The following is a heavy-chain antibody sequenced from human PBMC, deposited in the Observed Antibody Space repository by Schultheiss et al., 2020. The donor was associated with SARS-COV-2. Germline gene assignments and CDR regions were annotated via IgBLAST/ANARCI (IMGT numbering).Heavy chain of an antibody. D-gene: IGHD3-9*01. J-gene: IGHJ5*02. V-gene: IGHV4-34*01. Sequence: GSLRLSCAVYGGSFSGYYWSWIRQPPGKGLEWIGEINHSGSTNYNPSLKSRVTISVDTSKNQFSLKLSSVTAADTAVYYCARGGSVRYFDWLTWGQGTLVTVSS. CDR1: GGSFSGYY. CDR3: ARGGSVRYFDWLT. CDR2: INHSGST.